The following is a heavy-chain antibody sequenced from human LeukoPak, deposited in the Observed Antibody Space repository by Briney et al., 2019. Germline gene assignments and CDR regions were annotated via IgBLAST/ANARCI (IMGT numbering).Heavy chain of an antibody. J-gene: IGHJ4*02. D-gene: IGHD3-3*01. CDR3: ARAARNYDFWSGYY. V-gene: IGHV3-21*01. Sequence: PGGSLRLSCAASGFTFSTYSMNWVRQAPGKGLKWVSSISSSSSYIYYADSVKGRFTISRDNAKNSLYLQMNSLRHEDTAVYYCARAARNYDFWSGYYWGQGTLVTVSS. CDR2: ISSSSSYI. CDR1: GFTFSTYS.